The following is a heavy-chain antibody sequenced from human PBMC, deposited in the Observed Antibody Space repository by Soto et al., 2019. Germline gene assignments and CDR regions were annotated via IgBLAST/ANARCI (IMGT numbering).Heavy chain of an antibody. CDR3: ARGREFHTQAQWLDEGVDY. Sequence: SETLSLTCAVYGGSFSGYYWSWIRQPPGKGLEWIGEINHSGSTNYNPSLKSRVTISVDTSKNQFSLKLSSVTAADTAVYYCARGREFHTQAQWLDEGVDYWGQGTLVTVSS. V-gene: IGHV4-34*01. D-gene: IGHD6-19*01. CDR1: GGSFSGYY. J-gene: IGHJ4*02. CDR2: INHSGST.